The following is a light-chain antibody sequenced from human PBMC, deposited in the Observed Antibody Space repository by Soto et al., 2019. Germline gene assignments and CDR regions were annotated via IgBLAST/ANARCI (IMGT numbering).Light chain of an antibody. CDR3: QQRSNGSSIT. CDR1: QSVTSRY. V-gene: IGKV3D-20*02. Sequence: EIMWKQSPCTLSFSTGERATLSCRASQSVTSRYLGWSQQKPGQAPRLLIYGASSRATGIPDRFSGSGSGTDFTLTISSRVPDDDAVNYCQQRSNGSSITFGQGTRLEI. CDR2: GAS. J-gene: IGKJ5*01.